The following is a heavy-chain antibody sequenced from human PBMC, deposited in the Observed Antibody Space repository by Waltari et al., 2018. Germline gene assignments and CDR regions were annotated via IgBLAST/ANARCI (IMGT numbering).Heavy chain of an antibody. J-gene: IGHJ3*02. D-gene: IGHD1-26*01. CDR1: GDSFSSDNYY. CDR2: VYYSGCN. V-gene: IGHV4-39*01. Sequence: QLQLQESGPGLVKPSETLSLTCTVSGDSFSSDNYYWGWIRQPPGKWPEWIGSVYYSGCNYDNPSLKSQVTISRDTSKNQFSLMLSSVTAADTAVYYCARHYRADGGSFDIWGQGTMVTVSS. CDR3: ARHYRADGGSFDI.